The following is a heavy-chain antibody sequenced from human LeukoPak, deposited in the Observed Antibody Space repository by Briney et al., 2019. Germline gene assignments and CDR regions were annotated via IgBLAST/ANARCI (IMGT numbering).Heavy chain of an antibody. V-gene: IGHV3-30*18. D-gene: IGHD4-17*01. Sequence: PGRSLRLSCAASGFTFSDSGMHWVRQAPGKGLEWVALISFDGSRRFYADSVRGRFTVSRDNSKNTLFLQMDSLSADDTGVYYCAKEGTDYGDYPYFFDYWGQGTLVTVSS. CDR1: GFTFSDSG. CDR3: AKEGTDYGDYPYFFDY. CDR2: ISFDGSRR. J-gene: IGHJ4*02.